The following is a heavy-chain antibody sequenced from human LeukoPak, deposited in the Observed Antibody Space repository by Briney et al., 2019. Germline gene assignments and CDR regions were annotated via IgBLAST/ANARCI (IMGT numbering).Heavy chain of an antibody. CDR3: ARAGYDDFWSGYYIVDY. D-gene: IGHD3-3*01. CDR1: GFTFSSYS. Sequence: GGSLRLSCAASGFTFSSYSMNWVRQAPGKGLEWVSYISTSSTTIYYADSVKGRFTISRDNAENSLYLQMNSLRAEDTAVYYCARAGYDDFWSGYYIVDYWDQGTLVTVSS. V-gene: IGHV3-48*01. J-gene: IGHJ4*02. CDR2: ISTSSTTI.